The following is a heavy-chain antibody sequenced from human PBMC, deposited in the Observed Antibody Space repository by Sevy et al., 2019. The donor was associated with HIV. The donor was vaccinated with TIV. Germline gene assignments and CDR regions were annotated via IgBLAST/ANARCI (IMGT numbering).Heavy chain of an antibody. CDR1: GFTISEYD. Sequence: GGSLRLSCAASGFTISEYDMHWVRQAPGKGLEWVAVMSHDGNYKNHADSVKVRLTISRDNFKNTLYLQMNSLRVEDTAVYFCARLFSCGGDCYYLDYWGQGAPVTVSS. CDR3: ARLFSCGGDCYYLDY. V-gene: IGHV3-30*04. D-gene: IGHD2-21*02. CDR2: MSHDGNYK. J-gene: IGHJ4*02.